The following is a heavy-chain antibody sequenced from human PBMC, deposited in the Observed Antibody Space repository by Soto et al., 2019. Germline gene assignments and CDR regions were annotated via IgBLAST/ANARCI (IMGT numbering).Heavy chain of an antibody. Sequence: EVQLVESGGGLVQPGGSLRLSCAASGFTFSSYSMNWVRQAPGKGLEWVSYISSSSSTIYYADSVKGRFTISRDNAKNSLYLQMNSLREEDTAVYYCGRESRGGGLWEHSTYYYGMDVWGQGTTVTVSS. J-gene: IGHJ6*02. CDR1: GFTFSSYS. D-gene: IGHD2-15*01. CDR3: GRESRGGGLWEHSTYYYGMDV. V-gene: IGHV3-48*02. CDR2: ISSSSSTI.